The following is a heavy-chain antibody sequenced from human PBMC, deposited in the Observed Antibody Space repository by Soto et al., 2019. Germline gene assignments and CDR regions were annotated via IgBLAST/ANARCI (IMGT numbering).Heavy chain of an antibody. CDR2: IYYFGST. CDR1: GGSISTYY. J-gene: IGHJ4*02. D-gene: IGHD5-12*01. V-gene: IGHV4-59*01. Sequence: KHSETLSLTSTVSGGSISTYYWSWIRQPPGKGLEWIGYIYYFGSTKYNPSLKSRVTISVDTSKNQFSLKLTSVTAADTAVYFCARASGGYDFAYWGQGKLVTVSS. CDR3: ARASGGYDFAY.